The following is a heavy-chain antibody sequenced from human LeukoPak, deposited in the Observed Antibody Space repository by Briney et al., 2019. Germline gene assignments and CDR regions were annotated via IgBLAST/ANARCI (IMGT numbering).Heavy chain of an antibody. CDR1: GFTFSSYA. CDR2: ISYDGSNK. V-gene: IGHV3-30-3*01. J-gene: IGHJ4*02. CDR3: ARDNWNYSMGYYFDY. Sequence: GGSLRLSCAASGFTFSSYAMHWVRQAPGKGLEWVADISYDGSNKYYADSVKGRFTISRDNSKNTLYLQMNSLRAEDTAVYYCARDNWNYSMGYYFDYWGQGTLVTVSS. D-gene: IGHD1-7*01.